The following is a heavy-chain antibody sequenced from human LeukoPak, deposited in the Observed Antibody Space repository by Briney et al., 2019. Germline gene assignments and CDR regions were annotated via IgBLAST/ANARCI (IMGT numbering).Heavy chain of an antibody. Sequence: PGGSLRLSCAASGFTFSSYAMSWVRQAPGKGLEWVSYISSSSSTIYYADSVKGRFTISRDNAKNSLYLQMNSLRAEDTAVYYCARAPRDFASDYWGQGTLVTVSS. CDR2: ISSSSSTI. V-gene: IGHV3-48*01. J-gene: IGHJ4*02. CDR1: GFTFSSYA. CDR3: ARAPRDFASDY. D-gene: IGHD3-3*01.